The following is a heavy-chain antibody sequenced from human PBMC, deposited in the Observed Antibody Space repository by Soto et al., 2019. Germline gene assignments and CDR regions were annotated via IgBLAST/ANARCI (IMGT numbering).Heavy chain of an antibody. CDR3: AREVGYYDGSDARDYFDY. V-gene: IGHV4-30-4*02. D-gene: IGHD3-22*01. CDR2: IYYSGST. J-gene: IGHJ4*02. Sequence: SETLALTCTVSGGSISSGDYYWSWIPQPPGKGLEWIGYIYYSGSTYYNPSLKSRVTISVDTSKNQFSLKLSSVTAADTAVYYCAREVGYYDGSDARDYFDYWGQGTLVTVSS. CDR1: GGSISSGDYY.